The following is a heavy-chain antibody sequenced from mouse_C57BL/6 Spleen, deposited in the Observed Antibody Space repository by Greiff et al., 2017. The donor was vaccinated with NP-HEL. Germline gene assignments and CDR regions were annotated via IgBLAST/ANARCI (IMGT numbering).Heavy chain of an antibody. D-gene: IGHD2-2*01. Sequence: EVKLQQSGPELVKPGASVKISCKASGYTCTDDYMNWVKQSHGKSLEWIGDINPNNGGTSYNQKFKGKATLTVDKSSSTAYMELRSLTSEDSAVYYCARMVTTPDWYFDVWGTGTTVTVSS. CDR1: GYTCTDDY. CDR3: ARMVTTPDWYFDV. CDR2: INPNNGGT. V-gene: IGHV1-26*01. J-gene: IGHJ1*03.